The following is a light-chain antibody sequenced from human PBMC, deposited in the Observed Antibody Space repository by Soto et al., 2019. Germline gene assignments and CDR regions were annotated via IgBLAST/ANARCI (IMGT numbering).Light chain of an antibody. CDR1: SSDVGGYNY. CDR2: EVS. Sequence: QSVLTQPPSASGSPGQSVTISCTGTSSDVGGYNYVSWYRQHPGKAPKLMISEVSKRPSGVPDRFSGSKSGNTASLTVSGLQAEDEADYYCSSFAGNNNLVFGGGTKVTVL. CDR3: SSFAGNNNLV. V-gene: IGLV2-8*01. J-gene: IGLJ2*01.